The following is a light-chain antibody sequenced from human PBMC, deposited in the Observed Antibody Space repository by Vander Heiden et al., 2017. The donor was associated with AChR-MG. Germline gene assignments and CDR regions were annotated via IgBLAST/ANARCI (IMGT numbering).Light chain of an antibody. J-gene: IGLJ1*01. CDR2: DVS. V-gene: IGLV2-14*03. CDR3: SSYTGSSTLDV. Sequence: QSALTQPASVSGSPGQSITISCTGTSSDIGAHNYVSWYQQHPGKAPKLIIYDVSSRPSGVSDRFSGSKSGNTASLTISGLQAEDEADYYCSSYTGSSTLDVFGTGTKVTVL. CDR1: SSDIGAHNY.